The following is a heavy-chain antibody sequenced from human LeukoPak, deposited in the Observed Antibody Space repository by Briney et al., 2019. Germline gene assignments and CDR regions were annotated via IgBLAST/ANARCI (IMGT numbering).Heavy chain of an antibody. CDR2: IRYDGSNK. D-gene: IGHD3-10*01. CDR3: ARVRFGELLGRYYYSMDV. CDR1: GFTFSSYG. V-gene: IGHV3-30*02. Sequence: GGSLRLSCAASGFTFSSYGMHWVRQAPGKGLEWVAFIRYDGSNKYYADSVKGRFTISRDNSKNTLYLQMNSLRAKDTAVYYCARVRFGELLGRYYYSMDVWGKGTTVTVSS. J-gene: IGHJ6*03.